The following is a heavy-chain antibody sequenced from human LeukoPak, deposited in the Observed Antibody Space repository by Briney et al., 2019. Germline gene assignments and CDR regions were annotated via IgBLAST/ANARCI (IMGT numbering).Heavy chain of an antibody. CDR3: ARDWVPHFHFQH. Sequence: ASVKVSCKASGYTFTSYDINWVRQATGQGLEWMGWINPNSGGTNYAQKFQGRVTMTRDTSISTAYMELSRLRSDDTAVYYCARDWVPHFHFQHWGQGTLVTVSS. CDR2: INPNSGGT. D-gene: IGHD2/OR15-2a*01. V-gene: IGHV1-2*02. J-gene: IGHJ1*01. CDR1: GYTFTSYD.